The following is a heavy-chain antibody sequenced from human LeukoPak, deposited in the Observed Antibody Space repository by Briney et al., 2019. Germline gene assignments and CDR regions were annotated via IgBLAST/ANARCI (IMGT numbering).Heavy chain of an antibody. V-gene: IGHV3-21*01. Sequence: GGSLRLSCVASGFTFSSYSMNWVRQAPGKGLEWVSSISSSSSYIYYADSVKGRFTISRDNAKNSLYLQMNSLRAEDTAVYYCATFGSSGFAFDIWGQGTMVTVSS. CDR2: ISSSSSYI. CDR3: ATFGSSGFAFDI. D-gene: IGHD3-22*01. CDR1: GFTFSSYS. J-gene: IGHJ3*02.